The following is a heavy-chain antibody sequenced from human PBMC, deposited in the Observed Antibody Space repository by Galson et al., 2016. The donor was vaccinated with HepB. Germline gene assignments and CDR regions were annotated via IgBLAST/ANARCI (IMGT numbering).Heavy chain of an antibody. CDR1: GGSISSGGYY. D-gene: IGHD2-2*01. J-gene: IGHJ6*04. CDR3: AREGYCATSSCNEDYYGMDV. CDR2: IYHSGSA. V-gene: IGHV4-31*03. Sequence: TLSLTCTVSGGSISSGGYYWSWIRQRPGKGLEWIGYIYHSGSAYYNPSLTSRVTLSVDTSKNQFSLHLRSVTAADTAVYYCAREGYCATSSCNEDYYGMDVWGKGTTVTVSS.